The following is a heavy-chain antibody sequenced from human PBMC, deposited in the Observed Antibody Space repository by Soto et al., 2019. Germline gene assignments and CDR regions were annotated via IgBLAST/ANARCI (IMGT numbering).Heavy chain of an antibody. CDR3: ARDLGGNQGYCSGGSCYDTPDYYYYGMDV. V-gene: IGHV1-46*01. J-gene: IGHJ6*02. CDR2: INPSGGST. D-gene: IGHD2-15*01. Sequence: ASVKVSCKASGYTFTSYYMHWVRPAPGQGLEWMGIINPSGGSTSYAQKFQGRVTMTRDTSTSTVYMELSSLRSEDTAVYYCARDLGGNQGYCSGGSCYDTPDYYYYGMDVWGQGTTVTVSS. CDR1: GYTFTSYY.